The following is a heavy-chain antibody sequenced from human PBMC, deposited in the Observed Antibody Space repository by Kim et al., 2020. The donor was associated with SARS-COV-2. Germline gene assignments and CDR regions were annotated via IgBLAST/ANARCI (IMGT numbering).Heavy chain of an antibody. D-gene: IGHD2-2*01. CDR1: GFTFSDSP. J-gene: IGHJ3*02. Sequence: GGSLRLSCAASGFTFSDSPMHWVRQASGKGLEWVGRIRSKTNCYAKAYAASVRGRFSISNEYSKNTAHLHMNSQKTADTAVYYGTRITATPFAFWDAFDISGAGTMVTLSS. V-gene: IGHV3-73*01. CDR2: IRSKTNCYAK. CDR3: TRITATPFAFWDAFDI.